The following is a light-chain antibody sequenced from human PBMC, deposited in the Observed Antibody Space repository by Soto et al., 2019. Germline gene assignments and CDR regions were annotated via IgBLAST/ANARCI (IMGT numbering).Light chain of an antibody. J-gene: IGLJ2*01. CDR3: SAYRISRNE. CDR2: DVS. Sequence: QSALPQPASGSGSPGQSITISCTGTSSDVDGYNYISWHQQHPGKAPKLMIYDVSIRPSGVSDRTSGSQSGNTASLTISGLHAEDEADYYCSAYRISRNEFGGGTKLTVL. CDR1: SSDVDGYNY. V-gene: IGLV2-14*03.